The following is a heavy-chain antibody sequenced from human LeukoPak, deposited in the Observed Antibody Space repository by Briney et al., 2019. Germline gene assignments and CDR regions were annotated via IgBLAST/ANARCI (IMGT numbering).Heavy chain of an antibody. CDR3: AREIIHCSGGSCYSGFYFDY. J-gene: IGHJ4*02. CDR2: IYTSGST. V-gene: IGHV4-4*07. CDR1: GGSLSSYY. Sequence: PSETLSLTCTVSGGSLSSYYWSWIRQPAGKGLEWIGRIYTSGSTNYNPSLKSRVTMSVDTSKNQFSLKLSSVTAADTAVYYCAREIIHCSGGSCYSGFYFDYWGQGTLVTVSS. D-gene: IGHD2-15*01.